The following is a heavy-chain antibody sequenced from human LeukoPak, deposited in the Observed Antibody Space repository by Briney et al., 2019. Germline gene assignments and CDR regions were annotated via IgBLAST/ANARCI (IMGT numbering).Heavy chain of an antibody. CDR3: ARQIQGDILTGYYFDAFDI. CDR1: GYRLTNNW. Sequence: GESLKISCKISGYRLTNNWIGWVRQMPGKGLEWMGIIYPGDSDTRYSPSFQGQVTISADKSISTAYLHWSSLKASDTAMYYCARQIQGDILTGYYFDAFDIWGQGTMVTVSS. V-gene: IGHV5-51*01. CDR2: IYPGDSDT. D-gene: IGHD3-9*01. J-gene: IGHJ3*02.